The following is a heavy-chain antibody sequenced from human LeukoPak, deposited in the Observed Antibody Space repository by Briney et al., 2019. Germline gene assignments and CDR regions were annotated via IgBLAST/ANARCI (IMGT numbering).Heavy chain of an antibody. CDR1: GGSISSSRDY. J-gene: IGHJ4*02. D-gene: IGHD6-19*01. CDR3: ARHVEIAVAGPIDY. Sequence: SETLSLTCTVSGGSISSSRDYWGWLRQPPGRGLEWMASIYYSGSTYYNPSLKSRVTISVDTSKNQFSLKLSSVTAADTAVYYCARHVEIAVAGPIDYWGQGTLVTVSS. V-gene: IGHV4-39*01. CDR2: IYYSGST.